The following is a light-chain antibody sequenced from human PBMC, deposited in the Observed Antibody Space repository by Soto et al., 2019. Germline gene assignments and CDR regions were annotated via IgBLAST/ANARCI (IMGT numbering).Light chain of an antibody. CDR2: DAS. CDR1: QSVSSY. V-gene: IGKV3-11*01. Sequence: QFPFSLPLSPADRPTLSCMASQSVSSYLAWYQQKPGQAPRLLIYDASNRATGIPARFSGSGFGTYFTLTISILEPEDFAVYFRQQYGSSPRALGQGPKVDI. CDR3: QQYGSSPRA. J-gene: IGKJ1*01.